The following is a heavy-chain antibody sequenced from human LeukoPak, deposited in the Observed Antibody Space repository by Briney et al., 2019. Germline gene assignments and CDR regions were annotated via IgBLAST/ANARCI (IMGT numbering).Heavy chain of an antibody. CDR3: ARGWELPYDY. CDR1: GITLNGYP. Sequence: GGSLRLSCAASGITLNGYPMTWVRRAPGKGLEWVSSISSTSSSIYYADSVKGRFTISRDNAKNSLYLQMNSLRAEDTAVYYCARGWELPYDYWGQGTLVTVSS. CDR2: ISSTSSSI. D-gene: IGHD1-26*01. J-gene: IGHJ4*02. V-gene: IGHV3-21*01.